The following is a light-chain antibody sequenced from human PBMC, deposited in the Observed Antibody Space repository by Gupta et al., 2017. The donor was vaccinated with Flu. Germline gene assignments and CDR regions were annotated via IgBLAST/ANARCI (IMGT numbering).Light chain of an antibody. CDR1: QSISHW. V-gene: IGKV1-5*03. J-gene: IGKJ1*01. Sequence: DIQMTQSPSTLSAFVGDRVTITCRASQSISHWLAWYQQKPGKAPNLLIYKASSVESGVPSRFSGSGSGTEFTLTIISRQPDDFANYYCHLESTYPWAFGQGTRVEI. CDR3: HLESTYPWA. CDR2: KAS.